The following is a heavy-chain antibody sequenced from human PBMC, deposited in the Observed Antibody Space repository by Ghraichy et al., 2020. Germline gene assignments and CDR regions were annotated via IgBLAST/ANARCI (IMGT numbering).Heavy chain of an antibody. CDR2: MNPNSGNT. V-gene: IGHV1-8*01. D-gene: IGHD6-6*01. J-gene: IGHJ6*02. Sequence: ASVKVSCKASGYTFTSYDINWLRQATGQVLEWMGWMNPNSGNTGYAQKFQGRVTMTRNTSISTAYMELSSLRSEDTAVYYCASCIAARPVYYYGMDVWGQGTTVTVSS. CDR1: GYTFTSYD. CDR3: ASCIAARPVYYYGMDV.